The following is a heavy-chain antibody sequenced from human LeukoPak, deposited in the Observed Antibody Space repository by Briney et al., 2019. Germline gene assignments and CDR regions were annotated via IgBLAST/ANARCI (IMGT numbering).Heavy chain of an antibody. Sequence: SETLSLTCTASGGSISSYYWSWIRQPAGKGLEWIGRIYTSGSTNYNPSLKSRVTMSVDTSKNQFSLKLSSVTAADTAVYYCARDMSSGWSFDYWGQGTLVTVSS. CDR3: ARDMSSGWSFDY. J-gene: IGHJ4*02. V-gene: IGHV4-4*07. CDR2: IYTSGST. D-gene: IGHD6-19*01. CDR1: GGSISSYY.